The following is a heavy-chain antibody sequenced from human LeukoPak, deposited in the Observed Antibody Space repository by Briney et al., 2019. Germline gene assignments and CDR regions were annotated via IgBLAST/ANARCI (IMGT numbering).Heavy chain of an antibody. J-gene: IGHJ5*02. CDR1: GGTFSSYA. CDR2: IIPIFGTA. D-gene: IGHD2-2*01. V-gene: IGHV1-69*05. Sequence: SVKVSCKASGGTFSSYAISWVRQAPGQGLEWVGGIIPIFGTANYAQKFQGRVTITTDESTSTAYMELSSLRSEDTAVYYCARVVVVPAAPGLNWFDPWGQGTLVTVSS. CDR3: ARVVVVPAAPGLNWFDP.